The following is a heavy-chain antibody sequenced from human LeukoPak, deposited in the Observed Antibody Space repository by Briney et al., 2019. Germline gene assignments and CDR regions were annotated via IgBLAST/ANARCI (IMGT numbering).Heavy chain of an antibody. J-gene: IGHJ4*01. CDR1: GYSFTGSY. D-gene: IGHD1-26*01. Sequence: ASVKVSCQAAGYSFTGSYMHWVRQAPGQGLEWLGWINANSGGTLYAQKFQGRVTMTRDTSISTAYMELSRLSSDDTAVYYCARDSGGYGYWGQGTLVTVSS. V-gene: IGHV1-2*02. CDR3: ARDSGGYGY. CDR2: INANSGGT.